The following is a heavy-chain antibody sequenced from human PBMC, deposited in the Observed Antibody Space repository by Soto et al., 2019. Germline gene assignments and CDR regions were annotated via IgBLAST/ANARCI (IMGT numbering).Heavy chain of an antibody. D-gene: IGHD3-22*01. CDR1: GGSFSGYY. V-gene: IGHV4-34*01. J-gene: IGHJ4*02. CDR3: ARVVGITMIVVATTPYYFDY. CDR2: INHSGST. Sequence: SETLSLTCAVYGGSFSGYYWSWIRQPPGKGLEWIGEINHSGSTNYNPSLKRRVTISVDTSKNQFSLKLSSVTAADTAVYYCARVVGITMIVVATTPYYFDYWGQGTLVTVSS.